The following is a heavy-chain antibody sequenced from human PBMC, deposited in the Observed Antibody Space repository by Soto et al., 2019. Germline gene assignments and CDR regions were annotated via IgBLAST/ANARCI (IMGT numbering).Heavy chain of an antibody. CDR1: GYTFTSYD. CDR2: MNPNSGNT. CDR3: GRRDCSSTSCPDGMDV. Sequence: QVQLVQSGAEVKKPGASVKVSCKASGYTFTSYDINWVRQATGQGLEWMGWMNPNSGNTGYAQKFQGRVTMTRNTSISTAYMELSSLRSEDTAVYYCGRRDCSSTSCPDGMDVWGQGTTVTVSS. V-gene: IGHV1-8*01. J-gene: IGHJ6*02. D-gene: IGHD2-2*01.